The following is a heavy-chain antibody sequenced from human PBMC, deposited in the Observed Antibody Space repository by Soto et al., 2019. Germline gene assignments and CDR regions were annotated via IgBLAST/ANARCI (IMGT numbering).Heavy chain of an antibody. Sequence: ASETLSLTCTVSGDSISNNNYYWGWIRQPPEKGLEWIGSIYYSGSTYYNPSLKSPVTISVDMSKNQFSLKLSSVTAADTAVYYCARGTYSGSGNYSRPIFDYWGQGTLVTVSS. V-gene: IGHV4-39*01. CDR2: IYYSGST. D-gene: IGHD3-10*01. CDR1: GDSISNNNYY. J-gene: IGHJ4*02. CDR3: ARGTYSGSGNYSRPIFDY.